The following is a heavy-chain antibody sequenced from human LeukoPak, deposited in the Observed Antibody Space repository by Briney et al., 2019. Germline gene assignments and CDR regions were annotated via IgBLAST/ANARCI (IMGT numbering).Heavy chain of an antibody. Sequence: GGSLRLSCAASGFTFSSYAMSWVRQAPGKGLEWVSAISGSGGSTYYADSVKGRFTISRDNSKNTLYLQMNSLRAEDAAIYYCAKVGSSGWYNWFDPWGQGTLVTVSS. CDR3: AKVGSSGWYNWFDP. D-gene: IGHD6-19*01. V-gene: IGHV3-23*01. CDR1: GFTFSSYA. CDR2: ISGSGGST. J-gene: IGHJ5*02.